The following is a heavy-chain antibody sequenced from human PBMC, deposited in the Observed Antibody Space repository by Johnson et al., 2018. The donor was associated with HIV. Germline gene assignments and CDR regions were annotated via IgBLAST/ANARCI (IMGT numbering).Heavy chain of an antibody. Sequence: MLLVESGGGLVQPGGSLRLSCAASGFTFSSYWMSWVRQAPGKGLEWVANIKQDGSEKYYVDSVKGRFTISRDNSKNRLYLQMNSLSAEDTAVYYCAKVGATVITPRGEAFDIWGQGTMVTVSS. J-gene: IGHJ3*02. V-gene: IGHV3-7*02. CDR2: IKQDGSEK. D-gene: IGHD4-23*01. CDR1: GFTFSSYW. CDR3: AKVGATVITPRGEAFDI.